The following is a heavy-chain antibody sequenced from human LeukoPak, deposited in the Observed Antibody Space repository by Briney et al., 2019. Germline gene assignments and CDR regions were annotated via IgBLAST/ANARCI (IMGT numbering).Heavy chain of an antibody. D-gene: IGHD6-13*01. CDR2: IYHRVST. CDR3: ARWGFIAAAGTEWFDP. V-gene: IGHV4-30-2*01. Sequence: YXGSXIXQPPGKGLXXIGYIYHRVSTYYNPSLKSRVTISRDRSKNQFSLKLSSVTAADTAVYYCARWGFIAAAGTEWFDPWGQGTLVTVSS. CDR1: YX. J-gene: IGHJ5*02.